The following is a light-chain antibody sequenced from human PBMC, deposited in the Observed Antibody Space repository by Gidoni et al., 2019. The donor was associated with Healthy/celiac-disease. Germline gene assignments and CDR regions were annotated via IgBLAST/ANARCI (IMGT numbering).Light chain of an antibody. CDR1: NLGDKY. Sequence: SYELTQPPSVSVSPGQTASITCSGDNLGDKYACWYQPKPGQSPVLVIYQDSKRPSGIPERFSGSNSGNTATLNISGTQAMDEADYYCQAWDSSTAVVFGGGTKLTVL. V-gene: IGLV3-1*01. CDR2: QDS. CDR3: QAWDSSTAVV. J-gene: IGLJ2*01.